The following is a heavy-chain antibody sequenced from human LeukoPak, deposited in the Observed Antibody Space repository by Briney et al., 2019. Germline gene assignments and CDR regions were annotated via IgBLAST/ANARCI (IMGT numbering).Heavy chain of an antibody. CDR3: ARTADADPEY. V-gene: IGHV3-11*01. J-gene: IGHJ4*02. CDR1: GFIFGDYY. CDR2: ITTSGTRI. D-gene: IGHD1/OR15-1a*01. Sequence: PGGSLRLSCAASGFIFGDYYMSWIRQAPGKGLECISYITTSGTRIYYADSVKGRFTISRDNAKNSLYLQMNSLSPDDTAIYYCARTADADPEYWGQGTLVTVSS.